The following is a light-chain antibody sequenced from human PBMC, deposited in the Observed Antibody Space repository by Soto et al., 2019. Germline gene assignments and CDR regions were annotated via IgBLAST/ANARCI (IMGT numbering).Light chain of an antibody. CDR3: AAWDDSLNGYV. CDR1: SSNIGAGYD. V-gene: IGLV1-40*01. J-gene: IGLJ1*01. CDR2: GNI. Sequence: QSVLTQPPSVSGAPGQRVTIACAGSSSNIGAGYDVHWYQQLPGTAPKLLIYGNINRPSGVPDRFSGSKSGTSASLAITGLQAEDEAYYYCAAWDDSLNGYVPGTGTKVTVL.